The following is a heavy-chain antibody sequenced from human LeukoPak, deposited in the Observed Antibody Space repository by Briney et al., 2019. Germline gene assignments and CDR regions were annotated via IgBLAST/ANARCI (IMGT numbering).Heavy chain of an antibody. Sequence: SVKVSCMASGGTFSSYAISWVRQAPGQGLEWMGGIIPIFGTANYAQKFQGRVTITADESTSTAYMELSSLRSEDTAVYYCVSSSWYEGAFDYWGQGTLVTVSS. CDR1: GGTFSSYA. J-gene: IGHJ4*02. D-gene: IGHD6-13*01. V-gene: IGHV1-69*13. CDR3: VSSSWYEGAFDY. CDR2: IIPIFGTA.